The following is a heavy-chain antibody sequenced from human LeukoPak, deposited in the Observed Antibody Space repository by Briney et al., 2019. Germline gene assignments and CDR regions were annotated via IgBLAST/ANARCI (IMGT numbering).Heavy chain of an antibody. D-gene: IGHD3-10*01. CDR2: IKQDGTEK. CDR3: ARARGSGSYHPFDP. V-gene: IGHV3-7*01. Sequence: GGSLRLSCVASGFTFSSYWMSWVRQAPGEGLEWVANIKQDGTEKNYVDSVKGRFTISRDNAKNSLYLQMNSLRAEDTAVYYCARARGSGSYHPFDPWGQGTLATVSS. J-gene: IGHJ5*02. CDR1: GFTFSSYW.